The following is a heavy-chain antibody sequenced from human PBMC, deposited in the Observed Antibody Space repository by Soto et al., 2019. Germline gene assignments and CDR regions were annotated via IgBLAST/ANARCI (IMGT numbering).Heavy chain of an antibody. CDR1: GISFTYAW. J-gene: IGHJ4*02. D-gene: IGHD1-1*01. Sequence: EVQLVESGGGLLKPGESLTLSCAASGISFTYAWMSWVRQAPGKGLEWVGRSKGKAAGGTRDYAAPVKSRFTISRDDSINTLFLQMNSLKIEDTAVYYCTAGVGRTDHDYWGQGTLVTVSS. CDR2: SKGKAAGGTR. CDR3: TAGVGRTDHDY. V-gene: IGHV3-15*01.